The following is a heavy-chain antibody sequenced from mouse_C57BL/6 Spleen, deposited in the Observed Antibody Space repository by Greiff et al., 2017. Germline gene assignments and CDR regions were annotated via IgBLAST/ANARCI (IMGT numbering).Heavy chain of an antibody. Sequence: VQLVESGAELARPGASVKLSCKASGYTFTSYGISWVKQRTGQGLEWIGEIYPRSGNTYYNEKFKGKATLTTDKSSSTAYMELRSLTSEDSAVYFCARGDLSVVATTDYWGQGTTLTVSS. CDR1: GYTFTSYG. D-gene: IGHD1-1*01. J-gene: IGHJ2*01. V-gene: IGHV1-81*01. CDR3: ARGDLSVVATTDY. CDR2: IYPRSGNT.